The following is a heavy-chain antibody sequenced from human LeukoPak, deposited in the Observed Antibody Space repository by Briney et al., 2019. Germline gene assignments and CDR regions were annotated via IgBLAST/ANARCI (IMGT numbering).Heavy chain of an antibody. Sequence: GASVKVSCKASGGTFSSYAISWVRQAPEQGLEWMGGIIPIFGTANYAQKFQGRVTITTDESTSTAYMELSSLRSEDTAVYYCAGGLITHGDIVAVAAATPSGYFDYWGQGTLVTVSS. J-gene: IGHJ4*02. CDR1: GGTFSSYA. CDR3: AGGLITHGDIVAVAAATPSGYFDY. D-gene: IGHD2-15*01. V-gene: IGHV1-69*05. CDR2: IIPIFGTA.